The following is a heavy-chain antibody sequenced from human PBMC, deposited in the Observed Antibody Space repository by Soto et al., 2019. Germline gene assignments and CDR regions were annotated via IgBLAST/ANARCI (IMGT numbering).Heavy chain of an antibody. V-gene: IGHV5-51*01. J-gene: IGHJ3*02. Sequence: WESLKISCIGSGYSFTSHWIGWVRQMPEKGLEWMGIIYPGDSDTRYSPSFQGQVTISADKSISTAYLQWSSLKASDTAMYYCARHRENCSGGSCYRYDGFDIWGQGTMVTVPS. D-gene: IGHD2-15*01. CDR3: ARHRENCSGGSCYRYDGFDI. CDR1: GYSFTSHW. CDR2: IYPGDSDT.